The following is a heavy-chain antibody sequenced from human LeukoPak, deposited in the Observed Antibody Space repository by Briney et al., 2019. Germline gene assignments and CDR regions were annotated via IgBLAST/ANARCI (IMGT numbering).Heavy chain of an antibody. Sequence: SETLSLTCTVSGGSIRTYYWSWIRHPPGKGLGWIGYIYYSGNTNSNPSLQRRVTISVDMSKNQFSLKLSSVTAAATAVYYCARALGYCSGGSGYSGKYPRHWFDPWGQGTLVTVSS. D-gene: IGHD2-15*01. J-gene: IGHJ5*02. CDR2: IYYSGNT. CDR3: ARALGYCSGGSGYSGKYPRHWFDP. CDR1: GGSIRTYY. V-gene: IGHV4-59*01.